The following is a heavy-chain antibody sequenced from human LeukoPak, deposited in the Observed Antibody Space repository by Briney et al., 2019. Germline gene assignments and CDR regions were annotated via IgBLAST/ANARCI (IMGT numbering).Heavy chain of an antibody. J-gene: IGHJ4*02. CDR2: ISYDGSNK. CDR3: ANLKGNSPDYGDYTPDY. D-gene: IGHD4-17*01. V-gene: IGHV3-30*18. CDR1: GFTFSKFP. Sequence: GGSLRLSCAASGFTFSKFPMGWVRQAPGKGLEWVAVISYDGSNKYYADSVKGRFTISRDNSKNTLYLQMNSLRAEDTAVFYCANLKGNSPDYGDYTPDYWGQGTLVTVSS.